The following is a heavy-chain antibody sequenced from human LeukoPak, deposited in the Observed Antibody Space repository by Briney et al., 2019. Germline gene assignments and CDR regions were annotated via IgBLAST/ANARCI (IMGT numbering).Heavy chain of an antibody. D-gene: IGHD6-6*01. CDR3: ARDREAQLVLFAFDI. CDR1: GGSISRHY. V-gene: IGHV4-59*11. Sequence: SETLSLTCTVSGGSISRHYWSWIRQPPGKGLEWIRYIYYSGSTNYSPSLKSRVTISVDTSKNQFSLKLNSVTAADTAVYYCARDREAQLVLFAFDIWGQGTMVTVSS. J-gene: IGHJ3*02. CDR2: IYYSGST.